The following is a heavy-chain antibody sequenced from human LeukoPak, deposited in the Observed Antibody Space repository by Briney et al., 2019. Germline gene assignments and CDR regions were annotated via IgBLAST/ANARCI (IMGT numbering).Heavy chain of an antibody. CDR3: ARGGKCNWNYGNHDAYDI. CDR2: IYHSGST. Sequence: SETLSLTCAVSGGSISSGGYSWSWIRQPPGKGLEWIGYIYHSGSTYYNPSLKSRVTISVDRSKNQFFLNLNSVTAADTAVYYCARGGKCNWNYGNHDAYDIWGQGTMVTVSS. CDR1: GGSISSGGYS. D-gene: IGHD1-7*01. V-gene: IGHV4-30-2*01. J-gene: IGHJ3*02.